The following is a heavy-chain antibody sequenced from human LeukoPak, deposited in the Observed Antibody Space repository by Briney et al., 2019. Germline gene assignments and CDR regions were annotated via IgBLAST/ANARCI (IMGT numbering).Heavy chain of an antibody. CDR1: GGSFSGYY. V-gene: IGHV4-34*01. D-gene: IGHD3-10*01. J-gene: IGHJ4*02. CDR2: INHSGST. CDR3: ARSFSGSYYFDY. Sequence: PSETLSLTCAVYGGSFSGYYRSWIRQPPGKGLEWIGEINHSGSTNYNPSLKSRVTISVDTSKNQFSLKLSSVTAADTAVYYCARSFSGSYYFDYWGQGTLVTVSS.